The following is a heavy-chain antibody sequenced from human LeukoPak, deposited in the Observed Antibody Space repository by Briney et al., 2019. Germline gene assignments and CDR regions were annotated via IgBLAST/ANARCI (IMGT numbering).Heavy chain of an antibody. V-gene: IGHV3-64*01. CDR3: AGRYLDAFDI. CDR2: ISSNGGST. Sequence: GSLRLSCAASGFTFSSYAMHWVRQAPGKGLEYVSAISSNGGSTYYANSVKGRFTISRDNSKNTLYLQMGSLRAEDMAVYYCAGRYLDAFDIWGQGTMVTVSS. D-gene: IGHD1-14*01. CDR1: GFTFSSYA. J-gene: IGHJ3*02.